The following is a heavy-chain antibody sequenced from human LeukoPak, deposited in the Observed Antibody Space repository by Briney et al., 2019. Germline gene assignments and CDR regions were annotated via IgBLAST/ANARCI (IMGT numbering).Heavy chain of an antibody. V-gene: IGHV3-7*01. CDR3: VLSSSWYREFYRFDY. D-gene: IGHD6-13*01. Sequence: SGGSLRLSCAASGFTFSSYWMSWVRQAPGKGLEWVANIEQDGSEKYYVDSVKGRFTISRDNAKNSLYLQMNSLRAEDTAVYYCVLSSSWYREFYRFDYWGQGTLVTVSS. J-gene: IGHJ4*02. CDR2: IEQDGSEK. CDR1: GFTFSSYW.